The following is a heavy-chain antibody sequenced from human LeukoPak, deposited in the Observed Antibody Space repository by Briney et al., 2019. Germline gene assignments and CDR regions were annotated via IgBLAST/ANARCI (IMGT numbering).Heavy chain of an antibody. CDR1: GFTFSSYG. D-gene: IGHD3-22*01. CDR2: IWYDGSNK. J-gene: IGHJ4*02. Sequence: PGGSLRLSCAASGFTFSSYGMHWVRQAPGKGLEWVAVIWYDGSNKYYADSVKGRFTISRDNSKNTLYLQMNSLRAEDTAVYYCARDQEYYYDSSGYYSKGGGLDYWGQGTLVTVSS. V-gene: IGHV3-33*01. CDR3: ARDQEYYYDSSGYYSKGGGLDY.